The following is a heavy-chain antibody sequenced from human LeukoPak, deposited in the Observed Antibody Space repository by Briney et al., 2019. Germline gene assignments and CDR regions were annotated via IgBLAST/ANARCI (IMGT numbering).Heavy chain of an antibody. CDR1: GFTISSYA. CDR3: ARHGSGSYWTFIY. CDR2: ISGSGGST. D-gene: IGHD3-10*01. V-gene: IGHV3-23*01. Sequence: PGGSLRLSCAVSGFTISSYAMSWVRQAPGKGLEWVSAISGSGGSTYYADSVKGRFTISRDNSKNTLYLQMNSLRAEDTAVYYCARHGSGSYWTFIYWGQGTLVTVSS. J-gene: IGHJ4*02.